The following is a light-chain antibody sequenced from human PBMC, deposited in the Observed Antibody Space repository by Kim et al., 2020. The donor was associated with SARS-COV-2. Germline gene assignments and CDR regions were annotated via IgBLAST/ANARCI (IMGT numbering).Light chain of an antibody. Sequence: ASVGDRVTSTCRASQSISSYLNWYQQKPGKAPKLLIYAASSLQSGVPSRFSGSGSGTDFTLTISSLQPEDFATYYCQQSYSTPQNTFGQGTKLEI. V-gene: IGKV1-39*01. J-gene: IGKJ2*01. CDR1: QSISSY. CDR2: AAS. CDR3: QQSYSTPQNT.